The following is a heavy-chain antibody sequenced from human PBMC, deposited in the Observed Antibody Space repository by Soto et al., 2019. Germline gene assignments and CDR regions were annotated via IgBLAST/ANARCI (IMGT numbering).Heavy chain of an antibody. CDR3: TTRIPSTPYFDY. V-gene: IGHV3-15*07. CDR1: GFTFSNAW. D-gene: IGHD2-2*01. CDR2: IKSKTDGGTT. Sequence: EVQLVESGGGLVKPGGSLRLSCAASGFTFSNAWMNWVRQAPGKGLEWVGRIKSKTDGGTTDYAAPVKGRFTISRDDSKTTLYLQMNSLKTEDTAVYYCTTRIPSTPYFDYWGQGTLVTVSS. J-gene: IGHJ4*02.